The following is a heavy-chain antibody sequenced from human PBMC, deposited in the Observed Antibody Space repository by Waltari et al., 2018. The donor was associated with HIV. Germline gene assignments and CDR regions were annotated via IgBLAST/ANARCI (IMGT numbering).Heavy chain of an antibody. D-gene: IGHD6-13*01. V-gene: IGHV3-30*18. CDR2: ISYDGSNK. J-gene: IGHJ6*02. CDR1: GFTFSSYG. Sequence: QVQLVESGGGVVQPGRSLRLSCAASGFTFSSYGMHWVRQAPGKGLEWVAVISYDGSNKYYADSVKGRFTISRDNSKNTLYLQMNSLRAEDTAVYYCAKVSSSSSWVMSMYYYGMDVWGQGTTVTVSS. CDR3: AKVSSSSSWVMSMYYYGMDV.